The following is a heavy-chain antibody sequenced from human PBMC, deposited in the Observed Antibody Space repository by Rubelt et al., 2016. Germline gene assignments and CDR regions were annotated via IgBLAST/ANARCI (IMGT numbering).Heavy chain of an antibody. D-gene: IGHD6-13*01. V-gene: IGHV4-39*07. CDR3: AQTLKYSSSWGRNWFDP. Sequence: QLQLQESGPGLVKPSETLSLTCTVSGGSISSSSYYWGWIRQPPGKGLEWIGSIYYSGSTYYNPSLKSRVTISGDTSKNQFSLKLSSVTAADTAVYYCAQTLKYSSSWGRNWFDPWGQGTLVTVSS. CDR1: GGSISSSSYY. CDR2: IYYSGST. J-gene: IGHJ5*02.